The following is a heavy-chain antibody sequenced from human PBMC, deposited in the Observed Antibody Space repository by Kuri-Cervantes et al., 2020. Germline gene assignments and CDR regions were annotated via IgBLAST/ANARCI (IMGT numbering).Heavy chain of an antibody. V-gene: IGHV4-39*01. J-gene: IGHJ4*02. CDR1: GDSLTSSSYY. CDR2: IYYSGST. D-gene: IGHD6-13*01. CDR3: VRLFGIAAAGQIDY. Sequence: SETLSLTCTVSGDSLTSSSYYWGWIRRPQGKGLEWIGSIYYSGSTYYNPSLKSRVTISVDTSKNQFSLQLNSVTAADTAVYYCVRLFGIAAAGQIDYWGQGSLVTVSS.